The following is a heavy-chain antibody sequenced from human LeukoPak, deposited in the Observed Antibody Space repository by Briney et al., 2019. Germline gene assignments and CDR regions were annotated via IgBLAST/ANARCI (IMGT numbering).Heavy chain of an antibody. D-gene: IGHD2-21*01. CDR1: GFTFSSYA. CDR3: AKDPRAIPPEYYFDY. V-gene: IGHV3-23*01. J-gene: IGHJ4*02. CDR2: ISGSGGST. Sequence: GGSLRLSCAASGFTFSSYAMSWVRQAPGKGLEWVSAISGSGGSTYYADSVKGRFTISRYNSKNTLYLQMNSLRAEDTAVYYCAKDPRAIPPEYYFDYWGQGTLVTVSS.